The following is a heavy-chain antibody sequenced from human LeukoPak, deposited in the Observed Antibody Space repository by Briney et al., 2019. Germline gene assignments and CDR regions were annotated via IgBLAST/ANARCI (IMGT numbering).Heavy chain of an antibody. Sequence: ASVQVSCKASGYTFTGYYMHWVRQAPGQGLEWMGWINPNSGGTNYAQKFQGRVTMTRDTSISTAYMELSRLRSDDTAVYYCARGPRITMIVVVTNYYYMDVWGKGTTVTVSS. J-gene: IGHJ6*03. V-gene: IGHV1-2*02. CDR2: INPNSGGT. CDR3: ARGPRITMIVVVTNYYYMDV. CDR1: GYTFTGYY. D-gene: IGHD3-22*01.